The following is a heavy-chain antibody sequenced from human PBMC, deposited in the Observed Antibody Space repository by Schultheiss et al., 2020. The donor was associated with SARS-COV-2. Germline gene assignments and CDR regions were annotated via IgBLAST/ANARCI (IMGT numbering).Heavy chain of an antibody. Sequence: SVKVSCKASGYTFTSYYMHWVRQAPGQGLEWMGGIIPIFGTANYAQKFQGRVTITADKSTSTAYMELSSLRSEDTAVYYCATYHYDSSGYPYYYYYGMDVWGQGTTVTVSS. CDR1: GYTFTSYY. CDR3: ATYHYDSSGYPYYYYYGMDV. V-gene: IGHV1-69*06. J-gene: IGHJ6*02. CDR2: IIPIFGTA. D-gene: IGHD3-22*01.